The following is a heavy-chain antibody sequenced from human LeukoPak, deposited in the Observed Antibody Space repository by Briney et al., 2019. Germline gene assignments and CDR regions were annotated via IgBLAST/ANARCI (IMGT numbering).Heavy chain of an antibody. Sequence: SETLSLTCTVSGGSISSYHWSWIRQPPGKGLEWIGHISTLGGTNYNPSLKSRVSMSVDTSNYHFSLKLSFVTAADTAIYYCARVAQYLVGASSTAFFEYWGQGTLVTVSS. J-gene: IGHJ4*02. CDR2: ISTLGGT. CDR3: ARVAQYLVGASSTAFFEY. V-gene: IGHV4-4*08. CDR1: GGSISSYH. D-gene: IGHD1-26*01.